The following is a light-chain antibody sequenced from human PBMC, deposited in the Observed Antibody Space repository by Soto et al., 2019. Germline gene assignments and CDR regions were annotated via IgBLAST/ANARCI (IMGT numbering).Light chain of an antibody. Sequence: QSALTQPASVSGSPGQSITISCSGTSIDVGGTNHVSWYLQHPGEAPKLIMYDVSNRPSGVSDRFFGSKADNTATLTVSGLQAEDEADYYCCSYTCFSTYVFGTGTKVTVL. CDR2: DVS. CDR3: CSYTCFSTYV. V-gene: IGLV2-14*03. CDR1: SIDVGGTNH. J-gene: IGLJ1*01.